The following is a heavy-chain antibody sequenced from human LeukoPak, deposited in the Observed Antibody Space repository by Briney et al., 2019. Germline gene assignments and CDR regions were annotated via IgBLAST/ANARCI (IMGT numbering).Heavy chain of an antibody. D-gene: IGHD3-22*01. CDR2: ISGSGGST. CDR1: GFTFSSYG. V-gene: IGHV3-23*01. J-gene: IGHJ3*02. CDR3: AKPVGYYDSSGYPIDAFDI. Sequence: PGGSLRLSCAASGFTFSSYGMSWVRQAPGKGLEWVSAISGSGGSTYYADSVKGRFTISRDNSKNTLYLQMNSLRAEDTAVYYCAKPVGYYDSSGYPIDAFDIWGQGTMVTVSS.